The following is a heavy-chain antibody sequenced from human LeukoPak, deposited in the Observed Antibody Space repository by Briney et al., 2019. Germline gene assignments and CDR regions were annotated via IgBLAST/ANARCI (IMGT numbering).Heavy chain of an antibody. CDR1: GFTFSSYT. V-gene: IGHV3-21*01. J-gene: IGHJ4*02. CDR3: ARELVDTSGHYYLDY. D-gene: IGHD3-22*01. CDR2: ISGSSRYI. Sequence: GGSLRLSCAASGFTFSSYTMNWVRQAPGKGLEWGSSISGSSRYIYYADSVKGRFTISRDYSLFLQMNSLRAEDTAVYYCARELVDTSGHYYLDYWGQGTLVTVSS.